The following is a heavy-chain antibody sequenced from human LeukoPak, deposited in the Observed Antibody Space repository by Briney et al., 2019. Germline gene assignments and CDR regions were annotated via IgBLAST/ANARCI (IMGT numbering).Heavy chain of an antibody. V-gene: IGHV3-23*01. D-gene: IGHD5-12*01. CDR1: GFTFSSYA. J-gene: IGHJ3*02. CDR2: ISGSGGST. CDR3: AKDHYGYSGYDFLWDAFDI. Sequence: GGSLRLSCAASGFTFSSYAMSWVRQAPGKGLEWVSAISGSGGSTYYADSVKGRFTISRDNSKNTLYLQMNSLRAEDTAVYYCAKDHYGYSGYDFLWDAFDIWGQGTMVTVSS.